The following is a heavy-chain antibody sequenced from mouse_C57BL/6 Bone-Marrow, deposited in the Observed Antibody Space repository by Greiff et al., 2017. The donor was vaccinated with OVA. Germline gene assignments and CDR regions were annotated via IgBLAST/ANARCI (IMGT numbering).Heavy chain of an antibody. Sequence: VQLKQSGAELVRPGASVKLSCTASGFNIKDDYMHWVKQRPEQGLEWIGWIDPENGDTEYASKFQGKATITADTSSNTAYLQLSSLTSEDTAVYYCTTYSTLDYWGQGTTLTVSS. V-gene: IGHV14-4*01. CDR1: GFNIKDDY. CDR2: IDPENGDT. CDR3: TTYSTLDY. D-gene: IGHD2-5*01. J-gene: IGHJ2*01.